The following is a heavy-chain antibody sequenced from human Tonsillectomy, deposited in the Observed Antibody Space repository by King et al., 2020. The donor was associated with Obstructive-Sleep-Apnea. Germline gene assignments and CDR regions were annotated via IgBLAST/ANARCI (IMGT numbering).Heavy chain of an antibody. Sequence: TLKESGPTLVKPTQTLTLTCTFSGFSLSTSGVGVGWIRQPPGKALEWLALIYWDDVKRYKPSLKSRLTITKDTSKNQVVLTMTNMDPVDTATYYCAHRRRFRDYFDYWGQGTLVTVSS. V-gene: IGHV2-5*02. D-gene: IGHD3-10*01. J-gene: IGHJ4*02. CDR2: IYWDDVK. CDR1: GFSLSTSGVG. CDR3: AHRRRFRDYFDY.